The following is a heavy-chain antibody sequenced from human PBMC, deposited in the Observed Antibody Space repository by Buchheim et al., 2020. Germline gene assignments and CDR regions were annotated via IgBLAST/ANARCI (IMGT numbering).Heavy chain of an antibody. Sequence: EVQLVESGGGLVQPGGSVRLSCAASGFTFSNYWMSWVRQAPGKGLEWVGNTKPDGRDKYYVDSVNGRFTSSRDNAQKSLFLQMNSLRAEDTAVYYCARDSRSRTSDYWGQGT. CDR2: TKPDGRDK. D-gene: IGHD2-8*01. CDR1: GFTFSNYW. CDR3: ARDSRSRTSDY. V-gene: IGHV3-7*01. J-gene: IGHJ4*02.